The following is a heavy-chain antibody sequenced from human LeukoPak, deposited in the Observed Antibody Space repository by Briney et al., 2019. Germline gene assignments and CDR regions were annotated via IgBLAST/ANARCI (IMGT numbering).Heavy chain of an antibody. Sequence: SETLSLTCTVSGYSISSGYYWGWIRQPPGQGLEWIGSIYHSGSTYYNPSLKSRVTISVDTSKNQFSLKLSSVTAADTAVYYCARDEGYSSGWYVDYWGQGTLVTVSS. D-gene: IGHD6-19*01. J-gene: IGHJ4*02. CDR2: IYHSGST. CDR3: ARDEGYSSGWYVDY. V-gene: IGHV4-38-2*02. CDR1: GYSISSGYY.